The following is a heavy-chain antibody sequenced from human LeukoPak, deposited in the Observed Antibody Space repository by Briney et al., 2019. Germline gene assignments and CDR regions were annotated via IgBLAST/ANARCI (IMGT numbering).Heavy chain of an antibody. CDR3: ARHPDY. J-gene: IGHJ4*02. V-gene: IGHV4-4*09. CDR2: IYTSGST. CDR1: GGSISSYY. Sequence: PSETLSLTCTVSGGSISSYYWSWIRQPPGKGLEWIGYIYTSGSTNYNPSLKSRVTISVGTSKSQFSLKLSSVTAADTAVYYCARHPDYWGQGTLVTVSS.